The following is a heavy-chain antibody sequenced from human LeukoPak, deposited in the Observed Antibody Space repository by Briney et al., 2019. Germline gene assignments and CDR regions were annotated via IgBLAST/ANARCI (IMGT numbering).Heavy chain of an antibody. J-gene: IGHJ6*03. V-gene: IGHV1-2*02. CDR1: GYTFTGYY. CDR3: AGDHYGSGSYYSIYYYYYMDV. CDR2: INPNSGGT. D-gene: IGHD3-10*01. Sequence: ASVKVSCKASGYTFTGYYMHWVRQAPGQGLEWMGWINPNSGGTNYAQKFQGRVTMTRDTSISTAYMELSRLRSDDTAVYYCAGDHYGSGSYYSIYYYYYMDVWGKGTTVTVSS.